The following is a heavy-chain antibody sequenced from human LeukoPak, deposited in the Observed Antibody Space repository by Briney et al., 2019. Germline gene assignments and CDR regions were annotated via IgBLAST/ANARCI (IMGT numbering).Heavy chain of an antibody. CDR1: GFTVSSNY. D-gene: IGHD2-2*01. Sequence: GGSLRLSCAASGFTVSSNYMSWVRQAPGKGLEWVSVIYSGGSTYYADSVKGRFTISRDNAENSLYLQMNSLRVEDTAVYYCARAPTVLVGYCSSSSCQADYWGQGTLVTVSS. V-gene: IGHV3-66*01. J-gene: IGHJ4*02. CDR2: IYSGGST. CDR3: ARAPTVLVGYCSSSSCQADY.